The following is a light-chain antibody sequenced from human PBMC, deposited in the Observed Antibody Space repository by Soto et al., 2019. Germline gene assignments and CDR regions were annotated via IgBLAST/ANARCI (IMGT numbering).Light chain of an antibody. Sequence: EIVLTQSQATLSLSPGEGDTLSCTARQSISSSYLSWYQQKPGQAPRLLIYGASTRATGIPARFSGSGRGSGTDFTLTISSLQPEDFAVYYCQQDYNLPITFGQGTRLEIK. CDR2: GAS. V-gene: IGKV3D-7*01. CDR1: QSISSSY. J-gene: IGKJ5*01. CDR3: QQDYNLPIT.